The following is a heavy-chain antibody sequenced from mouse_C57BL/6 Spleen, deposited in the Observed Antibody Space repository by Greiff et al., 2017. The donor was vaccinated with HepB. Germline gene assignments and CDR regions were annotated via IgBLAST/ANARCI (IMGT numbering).Heavy chain of an antibody. CDR3: ARDLYLPRGYFDY. J-gene: IGHJ2*01. Sequence: LVESGAELARPGASVKMSCKASGYTFTSYTMHWVKQRPGQGLEWIGYINPSSGYTKYNQKFKDKATLTADKSSSTAYMQLSSLTSEDSAVYYCARDLYLPRGYFDYWGQGTTLTVSS. CDR2: INPSSGYT. CDR1: GYTFTSYT. V-gene: IGHV1-4*01. D-gene: IGHD1-1*01.